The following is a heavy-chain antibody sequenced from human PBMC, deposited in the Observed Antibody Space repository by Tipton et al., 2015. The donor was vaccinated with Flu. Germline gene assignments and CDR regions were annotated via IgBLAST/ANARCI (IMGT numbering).Heavy chain of an antibody. CDR2: IYYSGST. D-gene: IGHD4-17*01. V-gene: IGHV4-59*12. J-gene: IGHJ4*02. CDR1: GGSITSYY. CDR3: ARRGYGDYAPIDY. Sequence: TLSLTCTVSGGSITSYYWSWIRQPPGKGLEWIGYIYYSGSTNYNPSLKSRVTISVDTSKNQFSLKVSSVTAADTAVYYCARRGYGDYAPIDYWGQGTLVTVSS.